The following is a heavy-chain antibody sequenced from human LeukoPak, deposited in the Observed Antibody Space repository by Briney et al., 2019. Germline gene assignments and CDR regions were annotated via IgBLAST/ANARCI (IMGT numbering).Heavy chain of an antibody. J-gene: IGHJ4*02. CDR1: GFTFSSYA. V-gene: IGHV3-30*04. CDR3: ARDSSSWWGHLDY. Sequence: PGGSLRLSCAASGFTFSSYAMHWVRQAPGKGLKWVAVISYDGSNKYYADSVKGRFTISRDNSKNTLYLQMNSLRAEDTAVYYCARDSSSWWGHLDYWGQGTLVTVSS. D-gene: IGHD6-13*01. CDR2: ISYDGSNK.